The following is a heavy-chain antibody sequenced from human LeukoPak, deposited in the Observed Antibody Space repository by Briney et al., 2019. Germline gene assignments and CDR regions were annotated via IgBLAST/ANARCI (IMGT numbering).Heavy chain of an antibody. CDR3: ARTGSWYYYFDY. J-gene: IGHJ4*02. D-gene: IGHD6-13*01. CDR1: GGSISTYY. CDR2: IYYTGST. V-gene: IGHV4-59*01. Sequence: SETLSLTCTVSGGSISTYYWTWIRQPPGKGLEWIGYIYYTGSTNYNPSLKSRVTISVDTSKNQFSLKLSSVTTADTAVYYCARTGSWYYYFDYWGQGALVTVSS.